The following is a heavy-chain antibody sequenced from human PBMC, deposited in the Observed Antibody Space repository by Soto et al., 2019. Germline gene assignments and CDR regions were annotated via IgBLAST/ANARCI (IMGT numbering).Heavy chain of an antibody. J-gene: IGHJ4*02. D-gene: IGHD1-1*01. V-gene: IGHV3-15*01. CDR1: RFMFSSAW. CDR2: IKAKIDGETT. CDR3: VEGWNDF. Sequence: EVYLVESGGDLVEPGGSLRLSCAASRFMFSSAWMSWVRQAPGKGLEWVGRIKAKIDGETTDYADFVQGRFTISRDDSKNTVFLEMNSLNTEDKAVYFCVEGWNDFWGQGTLVTVSS.